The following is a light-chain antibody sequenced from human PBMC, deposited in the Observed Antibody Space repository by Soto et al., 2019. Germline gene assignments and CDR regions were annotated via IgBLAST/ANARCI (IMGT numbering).Light chain of an antibody. CDR1: QSVSTL. V-gene: IGKV3-11*01. J-gene: IGKJ3*01. Sequence: VLTQSPATLSLSPGERAALSCRASQSVSTLLAWYQQKPCQHPRLLIYDASKRATGIPARFSGSGSGTDFTLTISSLEPEDSAVYYCHQRSNWPPSFGPGTTVDIK. CDR2: DAS. CDR3: HQRSNWPPS.